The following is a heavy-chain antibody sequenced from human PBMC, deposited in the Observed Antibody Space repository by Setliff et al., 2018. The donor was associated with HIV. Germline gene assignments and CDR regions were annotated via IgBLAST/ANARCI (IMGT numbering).Heavy chain of an antibody. CDR2: INPSGGSA. Sequence: ASVKVSCKASGYTFTSYYLHWVRQAPGQGLEWMGMINPSGGSASYAQKFQGRVTMSRDTSASTVYMELSSLRSEDTAVYYCARDYFDSSAYHYGFGAFDIWGQGTMVTVSS. CDR3: ARDYFDSSAYHYGFGAFDI. V-gene: IGHV1-46*01. CDR1: GYTFTSYY. J-gene: IGHJ3*02. D-gene: IGHD3-22*01.